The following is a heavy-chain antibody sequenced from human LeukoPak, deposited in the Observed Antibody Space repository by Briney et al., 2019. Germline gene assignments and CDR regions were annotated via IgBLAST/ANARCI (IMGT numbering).Heavy chain of an antibody. V-gene: IGHV4-38-2*01. CDR2: MYHSGST. Sequence: SETLSLTCVVSGYSISSGYYWGWIRQPPGKGLEWIGSMYHSGSTYYNPSLKSRATISVDTSKNQFSLKLSSVTAADTAVYCCARTTGYSSGWGIWYFDLWGRGTLVTVSS. J-gene: IGHJ2*01. CDR3: ARTTGYSSGWGIWYFDL. D-gene: IGHD6-19*01. CDR1: GYSISSGYY.